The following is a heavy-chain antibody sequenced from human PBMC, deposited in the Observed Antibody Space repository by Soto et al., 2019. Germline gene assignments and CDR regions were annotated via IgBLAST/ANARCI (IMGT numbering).Heavy chain of an antibody. CDR3: ARHGAAIWPGY. J-gene: IGHJ4*01. CDR2: IDPSDSYI. V-gene: IGHV5-10-1*01. Sequence: VESLKISCKTSGYTFYGHWISWVRQVPGRGLQWMGNIDPSDSYINYNPAFRGHVTFSVDKSSSTAYLHLSSLGPSDTAIYYCARHGAAIWPGYWVNVSRFTISS. D-gene: IGHD3-10*01. CDR1: GYTFYGHW.